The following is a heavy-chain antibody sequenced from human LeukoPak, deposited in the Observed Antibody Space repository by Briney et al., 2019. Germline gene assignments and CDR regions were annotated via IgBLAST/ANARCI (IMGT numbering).Heavy chain of an antibody. CDR3: RSGLRFGITICGVIAAYGMVV. CDR2: IRSGGSTI. CDR1: GFTFSNYG. V-gene: IGHV3-48*04. D-gene: IGHD3-3*01. Sequence: GGSLRLSCAASGFTFSNYGMSWVRQDPGKGLEWVSYIRSGGSTIYYADSVKGRFTISSDNTKNSLYLQMNSLRAEDTPVYYCRSGLRFGITICGVIAAYGMVVWGEGTRLSVS. J-gene: IGHJ6*01.